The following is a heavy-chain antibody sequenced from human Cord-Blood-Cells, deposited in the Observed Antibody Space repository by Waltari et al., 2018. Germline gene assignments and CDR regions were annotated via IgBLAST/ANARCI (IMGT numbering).Heavy chain of an antibody. CDR3: ARGPYAFRELLYYYYGMDV. J-gene: IGHJ6*02. Sequence: QVSLFPSGAEVMKTGASVKLSAKAFEYTLPRYLTHSVLHATGQGPEWMGWMNPNSGNTGYAQKFQGRVTMTRNTSISTAYMELSSLRSEDTAVYYCARGPYAFRELLYYYYGMDVWGQGTTVTVSS. V-gene: IGHV1-8*01. D-gene: IGHD3-10*01. CDR2: MNPNSGNT. CDR1: EYTLPRYL.